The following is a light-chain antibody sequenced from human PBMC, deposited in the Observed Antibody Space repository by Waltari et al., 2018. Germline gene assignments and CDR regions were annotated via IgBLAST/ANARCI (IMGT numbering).Light chain of an antibody. CDR1: QSVTTN. CDR2: GAS. J-gene: IGKJ3*01. V-gene: IGKV3-15*01. Sequence: EIVMTQSPATLSLSPGEGAILSCRASQSVTTNLAWYQQRPGQAPRLLIYGASTRATGIPSRFSGSGSGTEFTLTISSLQSEDFAIYYCQQYNNWPPFTFGPGTKVDI. CDR3: QQYNNWPPFT.